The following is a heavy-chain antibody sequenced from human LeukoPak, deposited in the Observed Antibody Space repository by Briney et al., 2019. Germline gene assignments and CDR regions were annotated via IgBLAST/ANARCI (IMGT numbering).Heavy chain of an antibody. CDR2: IYYSGST. Sequence: PSETLSLTCTVSGGSISSGGYYWSWIRQHPGKGLEWIGYIYYSGSTYYNPSLKSRVTISVDTSKNQFSLKLSSVTAADTAVYYCAGFATQEYYYYYGMDVWGQGTTVTVSS. J-gene: IGHJ6*02. CDR3: AGFATQEYYYYYGMDV. CDR1: GGSISSGGYY. V-gene: IGHV4-31*03.